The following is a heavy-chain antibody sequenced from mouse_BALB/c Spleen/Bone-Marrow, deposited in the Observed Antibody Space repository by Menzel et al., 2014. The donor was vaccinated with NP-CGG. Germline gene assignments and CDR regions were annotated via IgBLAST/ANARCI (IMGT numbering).Heavy chain of an antibody. Sequence: DLVKPGASVKLSCKASGYTFXSYWTNWIKQRPGQGLEWIGRIAPGSGSTYYNEMFKGKATLTVDTSSSTAYILLSSLSSEDSAVYFCAYYRYDVNYWGQGTTLTVSS. J-gene: IGHJ2*01. D-gene: IGHD2-14*01. CDR1: GYTFXSYW. CDR2: IAPGSGST. V-gene: IGHV1S41*01. CDR3: AYYRYDVNY.